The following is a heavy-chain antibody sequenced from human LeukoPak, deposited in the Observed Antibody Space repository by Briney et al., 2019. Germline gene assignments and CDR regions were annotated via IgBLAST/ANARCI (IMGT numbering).Heavy chain of an antibody. J-gene: IGHJ6*02. CDR2: INHSGST. Sequence: MASETLSLTCAVYGGSFSGYYWSWIRQPPGKGLEWIGEINHSGSTNYNPSLKSRVTISVDTSKNQFSLKLSSVTAADTAVYYCARGFIIAARPDYYYYGMDVWGQGTTVTVSS. D-gene: IGHD6-6*01. CDR1: GGSFSGYY. CDR3: ARGFIIAARPDYYYYGMDV. V-gene: IGHV4-34*01.